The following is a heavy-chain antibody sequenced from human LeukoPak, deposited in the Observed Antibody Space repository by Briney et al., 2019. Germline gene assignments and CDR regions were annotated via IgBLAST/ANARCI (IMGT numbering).Heavy chain of an antibody. CDR2: INHSGST. V-gene: IGHV4-34*01. CDR1: GGSFSGYY. J-gene: IGHJ4*02. D-gene: IGHD6-19*01. CDR3: ARRLIAVAGTIFDY. Sequence: SETLSLTCAVYGGSFSGYYWSWIRQPPGKGLEWIGEINHSGSTNYNPSLKSRVTISVDTSKNQFSLKLSSVTAADTAVYYCARRLIAVAGTIFDYWGQGTLVTVSS.